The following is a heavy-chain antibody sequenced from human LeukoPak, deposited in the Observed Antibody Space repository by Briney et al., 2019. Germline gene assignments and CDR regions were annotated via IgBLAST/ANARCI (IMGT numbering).Heavy chain of an antibody. CDR2: INPSNGNT. J-gene: IGHJ5*02. Sequence: ASVKVSCKASVYTFTSYYMHWVRQAPGQGLEWMGIINPSNGNTNYAQKCQGRVTMTTDTSTSTVYMELSSLRAEDTAVYYCARGPRVRGFYIIRFDPWGQGTLVSVSS. CDR1: VYTFTSYY. V-gene: IGHV1-46*01. CDR3: ARGPRVRGFYIIRFDP. D-gene: IGHD3-10*01.